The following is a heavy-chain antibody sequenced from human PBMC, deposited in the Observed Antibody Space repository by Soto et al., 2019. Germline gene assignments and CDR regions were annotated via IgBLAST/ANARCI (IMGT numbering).Heavy chain of an antibody. CDR2: IYNDGSYT. Sequence: GGSLRLSCAASGFIFKMYWMHWVRQTPGKGLVWISRIYNDGSYTDYADSVRGRFTISRDNVNDTLYLQMNNLRAEDSGLYYCTRGPRPISTGTGAYWGQGTQVTVS. J-gene: IGHJ4*02. V-gene: IGHV3-74*01. CDR1: GFIFKMYW. D-gene: IGHD3-10*01. CDR3: TRGPRPISTGTGAY.